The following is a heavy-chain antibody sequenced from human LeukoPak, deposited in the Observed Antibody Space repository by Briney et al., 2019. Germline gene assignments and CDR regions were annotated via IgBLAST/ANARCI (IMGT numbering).Heavy chain of an antibody. CDR3: ARRSGSYDY. Sequence: PGGSLRLSCSASGFTFSRYAMHWVRQAPGKGLEFVSAISGDGVGTYYADSVKGRFTISRDNSKNTLYLQMSSLRGEDTAVYYCARRSGSYDYWGQGTPVTVSS. CDR1: GFTFSRYA. V-gene: IGHV3-64D*06. CDR2: ISGDGVGT. J-gene: IGHJ4*02. D-gene: IGHD1-26*01.